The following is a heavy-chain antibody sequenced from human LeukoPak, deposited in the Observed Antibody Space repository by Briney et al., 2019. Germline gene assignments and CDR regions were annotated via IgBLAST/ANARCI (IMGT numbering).Heavy chain of an antibody. J-gene: IGHJ6*04. CDR3: ARRSGYSLDV. V-gene: IGHV3-33*01. Sequence: GGSLRLSCAASGFFFGNFDMDWVRQAPGKGLQRVASIWYDGSEKSYADSVKGRLILSRDNSKNTVFLQMNNLRVEDTALYYCARRSGYSLDVWGEGTTVTVSS. D-gene: IGHD5-12*01. CDR2: IWYDGSEK. CDR1: GFFFGNFD.